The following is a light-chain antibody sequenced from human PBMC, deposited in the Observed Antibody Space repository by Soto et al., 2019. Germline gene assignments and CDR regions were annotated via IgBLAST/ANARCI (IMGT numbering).Light chain of an antibody. CDR3: QQYNNWPPYT. Sequence: EVVMTQSPATLSASPGERVILSCRASQNIGSNLAWYQQRPGQAPRLLMYGASTRATETPARFSGSGSATDFTLIISSLQSEDFAVYYCQQYNNWPPYTFGQGTKVDIK. CDR2: GAS. J-gene: IGKJ2*01. V-gene: IGKV3-15*01. CDR1: QNIGSN.